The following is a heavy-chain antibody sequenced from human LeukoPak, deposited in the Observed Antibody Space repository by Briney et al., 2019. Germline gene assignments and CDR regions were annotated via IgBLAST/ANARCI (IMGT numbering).Heavy chain of an antibody. D-gene: IGHD3-22*01. V-gene: IGHV3-23*01. J-gene: IGHJ4*02. CDR1: GFTFASYA. CDR3: AKGRYLAYDSSGYYEGPYYFDY. CDR2: ISGSGGST. Sequence: GGSLRLSCAVSGFTFASYAMNWVRQAPGKGLEWVSAISGSGGSTYYADSVKGRFTISRDDSKNTLYLQMNSLRAEDTAVYYCAKGRYLAYDSSGYYEGPYYFDYWGQGTLVAVSS.